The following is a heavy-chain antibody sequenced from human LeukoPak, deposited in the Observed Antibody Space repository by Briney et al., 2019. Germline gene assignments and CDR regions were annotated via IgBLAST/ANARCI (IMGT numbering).Heavy chain of an antibody. V-gene: IGHV3-21*01. D-gene: IGHD1-26*01. J-gene: IGHJ4*02. CDR2: ISSSSSHI. CDR1: GFTFSSYS. CDR3: ARASGSYGGAPGY. Sequence: GGSLRLFCAASGFTFSSYSMNWVRQAPGKGLEWVSSISSSSSHIYYADSVKGRFTISRDNAKNSLYLQMNSLRAEDTAVYYCARASGSYGGAPGYWGQGTLVTVSS.